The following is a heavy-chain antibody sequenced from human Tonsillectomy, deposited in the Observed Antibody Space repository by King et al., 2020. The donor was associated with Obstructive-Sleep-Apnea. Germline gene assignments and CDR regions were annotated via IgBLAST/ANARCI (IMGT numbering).Heavy chain of an antibody. CDR3: AAGDSSGY. CDR2: IVVHSGET. J-gene: IGHJ4*02. V-gene: IGHV1-58*02. CDR1: GFGFTSAG. Sequence: IQLVQSGPEVKKPGTSVRVSCKASGFGFTSAGIQWVRQARGQRLEWIGWIVVHSGETNYAQKFQERVTITRDMSTSTAYMELSSLRSEDTAVYYCAAGDSSGYWGQGTLVTVSS. D-gene: IGHD3-22*01.